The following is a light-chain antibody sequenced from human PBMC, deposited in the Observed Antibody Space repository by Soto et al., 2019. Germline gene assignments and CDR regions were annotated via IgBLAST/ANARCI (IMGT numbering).Light chain of an antibody. J-gene: IGLJ2*01. V-gene: IGLV1-44*01. CDR3: AAWDDSLNGVV. CDR1: NSNIGSNI. CDR2: SSD. Sequence: QSVLTQPPSASGTPGQRVTISCSGSNSNIGSNIVNWYQHLPGTAPKLLIHSSDQRPSGVPDRFSGSKSGTSASLAISGLQSEDEADYYCAAWDDSLNGVVFGGGTKLTVL.